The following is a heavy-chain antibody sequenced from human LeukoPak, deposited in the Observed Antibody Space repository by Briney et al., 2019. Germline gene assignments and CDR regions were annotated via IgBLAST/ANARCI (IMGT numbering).Heavy chain of an antibody. CDR1: GFTFSSYS. CDR2: IRTSSPTI. D-gene: IGHD4-23*01. V-gene: IGHV3-48*01. Sequence: SGGSLRLSCAASGFTFSSYSMNWVRQAPGKGLEWVSYIRTSSPTIYYADSVKGRFTISIDNAKNSLYLQMNSLRVEDTAIYYCARDHRWGFDYWGQGTLVTVSS. CDR3: ARDHRWGFDY. J-gene: IGHJ4*02.